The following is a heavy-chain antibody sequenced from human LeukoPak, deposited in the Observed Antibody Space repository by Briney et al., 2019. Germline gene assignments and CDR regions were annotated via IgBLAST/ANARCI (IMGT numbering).Heavy chain of an antibody. J-gene: IGHJ4*02. D-gene: IGHD1-26*01. CDR2: IYPGDSDA. Sequence: GESLQISCKGSGYSFTSFWIGWVRQMPGKGLKWMGIIYPGDSDARYSPSFQGQVTISADKSISTAYLQWSSLKASDTAMYYCARRRNLYSGSYYPFDYWGQGTLVTVSS. V-gene: IGHV5-51*01. CDR1: GYSFTSFW. CDR3: ARRRNLYSGSYYPFDY.